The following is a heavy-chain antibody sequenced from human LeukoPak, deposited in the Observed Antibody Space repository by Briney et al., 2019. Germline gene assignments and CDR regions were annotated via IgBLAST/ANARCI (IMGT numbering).Heavy chain of an antibody. J-gene: IGHJ4*02. V-gene: IGHV3-23*01. CDR3: ARDRPNYYGSNGHYYRRDGDY. CDR1: GFTFSIYA. Sequence: PGGSLRLSCVASGFTFSIYAMSWVRQAPGKGLEWVSSITSSGETTFYAGSVKGQFTISRDNSKNTMYLQMNSLRAEDTAVYYCARDRPNYYGSNGHYYRRDGDYWSQGTLVTVSS. D-gene: IGHD3-22*01. CDR2: ITSSGETT.